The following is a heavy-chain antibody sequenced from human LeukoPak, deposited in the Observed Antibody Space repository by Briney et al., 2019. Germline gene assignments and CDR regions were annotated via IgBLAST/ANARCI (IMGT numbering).Heavy chain of an antibody. Sequence: GRSLRLSCAASGFTFSSYGMHWVRQAPGKGLEWVAVISYDGSTKYYADSVKGRFTISRDNSKNTLYLQMNSLRDEDTAVYYCAKVRWAARRDGYNELDYWGQGTLVTVSS. V-gene: IGHV3-30*18. CDR3: AKVRWAARRDGYNELDY. D-gene: IGHD5-24*01. CDR2: ISYDGSTK. CDR1: GFTFSSYG. J-gene: IGHJ4*02.